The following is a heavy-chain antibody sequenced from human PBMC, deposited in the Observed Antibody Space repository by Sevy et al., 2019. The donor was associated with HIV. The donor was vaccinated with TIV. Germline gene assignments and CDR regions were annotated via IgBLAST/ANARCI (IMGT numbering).Heavy chain of an antibody. J-gene: IGHJ3*02. CDR3: ARDRWHYYDSSGYYKELVGAFDI. V-gene: IGHV3-11*06. D-gene: IGHD3-22*01. CDR1: GFTFSDYY. CDR2: ISSSSSYT. Sequence: GGSLRLSCAASGFTFSDYYMSWIRQAPGKGLEWVSYISSSSSYTNYADSVKGRFTISRDNDQNSLYLQMNSLRAEDTAVYYCARDRWHYYDSSGYYKELVGAFDIWGQGTMVTVSS.